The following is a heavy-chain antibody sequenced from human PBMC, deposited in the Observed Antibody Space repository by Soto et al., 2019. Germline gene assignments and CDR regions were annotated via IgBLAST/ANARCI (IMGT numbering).Heavy chain of an antibody. D-gene: IGHD6-25*01. CDR3: ASGYTFPFSS. CDR1: GGSIDSGGYY. Sequence: SETLSLTCAVSGGSIDSGGYYWSWIRQHPGKGLEWVGHAYYSGTTYYSPSLKSRISISLDTSKNQFSLKLSSMTAADSAIYYCASGYTFPFSSWGNGTLVTVSS. J-gene: IGHJ5*01. V-gene: IGHV4-31*11. CDR2: AYYSGTT.